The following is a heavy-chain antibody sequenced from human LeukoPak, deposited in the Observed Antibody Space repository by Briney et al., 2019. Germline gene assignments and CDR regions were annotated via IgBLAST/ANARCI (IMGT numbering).Heavy chain of an antibody. J-gene: IGHJ6*03. CDR2: IIPIFGTA. CDR3: AFNGDYESYYYYYMDV. Sequence: ASVKVSCKASGYTFTSYAISWVRQAPGQGLEWMGGIIPIFGTANYAQKFQGRVTITADKSTSTAYMELSSLRSEDTAVYYCAFNGDYESYYYYYMDVWGKGTTVTVSS. V-gene: IGHV1-69*06. CDR1: GYTFTSYA. D-gene: IGHD4-17*01.